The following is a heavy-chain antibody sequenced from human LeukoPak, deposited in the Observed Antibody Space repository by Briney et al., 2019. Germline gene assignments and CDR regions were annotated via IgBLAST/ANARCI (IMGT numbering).Heavy chain of an antibody. V-gene: IGHV1-18*01. CDR2: ISAYNGNT. CDR1: GYTFTSYG. J-gene: IGHJ6*03. D-gene: IGHD2-21*01. Sequence: GASVKVSCKASGYTFTSYGISWVRQAPGQGPEWMGWISAYNGNTNYAQKLQGRVTMTTDTSTSTAYMELRSLRSDDTAVYYCARDLSAMDYYYYYYYMDVWGKGTTVTVSS. CDR3: ARDLSAMDYYYYYYYMDV.